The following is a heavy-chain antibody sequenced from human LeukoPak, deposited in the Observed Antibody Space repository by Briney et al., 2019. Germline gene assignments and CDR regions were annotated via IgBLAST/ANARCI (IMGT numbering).Heavy chain of an antibody. V-gene: IGHV4-39*01. J-gene: IGHJ4*02. Sequence: SESLSLTCTVSGGSIDTNSYYWGWIRQPPGRGLEWIGNIYYTGSAYYSPSLQSRVIISVDTSKNQFSLRLSSVTAADTAAYYCARHRNAYSDYWGQGILVTVSS. D-gene: IGHD1-14*01. CDR2: IYYTGSA. CDR3: ARHRNAYSDY. CDR1: GGSIDTNSYY.